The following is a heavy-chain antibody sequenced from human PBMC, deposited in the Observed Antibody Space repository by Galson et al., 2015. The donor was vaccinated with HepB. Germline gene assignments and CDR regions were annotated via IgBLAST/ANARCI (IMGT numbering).Heavy chain of an antibody. V-gene: IGHV3-7*01. Sequence: SLRLSCAASGFTFSSYWMSWVRQAPGKGLEWVANIKQDGSEKYYVDSVKGRFTISRDNAKNSLYLQMNSLRAEDTAVYYCARDATCSSTSCYPLYYGMDVWGQGTTVTVSS. J-gene: IGHJ6*02. CDR2: IKQDGSEK. D-gene: IGHD2-2*01. CDR3: ARDATCSSTSCYPLYYGMDV. CDR1: GFTFSSYW.